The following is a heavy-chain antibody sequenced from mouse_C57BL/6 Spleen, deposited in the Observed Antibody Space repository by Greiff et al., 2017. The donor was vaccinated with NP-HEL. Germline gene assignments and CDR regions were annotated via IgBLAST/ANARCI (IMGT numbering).Heavy chain of an antibody. CDR2: INPSDGGT. D-gene: IGHD1-1*01. J-gene: IGHJ3*01. CDR1: GYTFTSYW. Sequence: QVQLQQPGTELVKPGASVKLSCKASGYTFTSYWMHWVKQRPGQGLEWIGNINPSDGGTNYNEKFKSKATLTVDKSSSTSYMQLSSLTAEDSAVYYCARGHIYYYGSRSFAYWGQGTLVTVSA. CDR3: ARGHIYYYGSRSFAY. V-gene: IGHV1-53*01.